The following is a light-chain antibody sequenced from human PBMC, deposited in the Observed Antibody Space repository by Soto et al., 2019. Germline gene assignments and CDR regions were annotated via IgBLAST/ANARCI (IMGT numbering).Light chain of an antibody. V-gene: IGLV2-14*01. Sequence: QSPLTQPASVSVSPGQSITISCTGTSSDVGGYNYVSWYQQHPGKAPKLMIYAVSNRPSGVSNRFSGSKSGNTATLTISGLQAEDEADYYCCSYTVSGTYVFGTGTKVTVL. CDR2: AVS. J-gene: IGLJ1*01. CDR3: CSYTVSGTYV. CDR1: SSDVGGYNY.